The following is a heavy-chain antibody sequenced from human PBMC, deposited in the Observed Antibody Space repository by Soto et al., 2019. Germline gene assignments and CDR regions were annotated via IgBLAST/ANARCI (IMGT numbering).Heavy chain of an antibody. CDR2: ISYDGSNK. J-gene: IGHJ6*02. CDR1: GFTFSSYA. Sequence: VGSLRLSCAASGFTFSSYAMRWVRQAPGKGLEWVAVISYDGSNKYYADSVKGRFTISRDNSKNTLYLQMNSLRAEDTAVYYCARDGDEDGRLGCGIDGCGQGSKVTVAS. CDR3: ARDGDEDGRLGCGIDG. D-gene: IGHD3-10*01. V-gene: IGHV3-30-3*01.